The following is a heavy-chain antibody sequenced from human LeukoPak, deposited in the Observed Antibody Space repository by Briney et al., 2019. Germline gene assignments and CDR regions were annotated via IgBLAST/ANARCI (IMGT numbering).Heavy chain of an antibody. CDR3: ARVAAAAGIRWFDP. J-gene: IGHJ5*02. D-gene: IGHD6-13*01. CDR1: GFTFSSYG. V-gene: IGHV3-30*19. CDR2: ISYDGSNK. Sequence: GGSLRLSCAASGFTFSSYGMHWVRQAPGKGLEWVAVISYDGSNKYYADSVKGRFTISRDNSKNTLYLQMNSLRAEDTAVYYCARVAAAAGIRWFDPWGQGTLVTVSS.